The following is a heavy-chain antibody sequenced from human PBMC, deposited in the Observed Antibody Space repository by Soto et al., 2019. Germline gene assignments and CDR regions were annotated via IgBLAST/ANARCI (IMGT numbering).Heavy chain of an antibody. Sequence: EVQLLESGGGLVHPGGSLSLSCAASGFTFINYAMNWVRRVPGKGLEWVSGITSSGGTKFYADSVKGRFTISRDSFKSTVFLQMNSLRVEDSGVYYCAKLKGPLMALLPTLYLDYWGQGTLVTVSA. V-gene: IGHV3-23*01. J-gene: IGHJ4*02. CDR2: ITSSGGTK. CDR3: AKLKGPLMALLPTLYLDY. D-gene: IGHD3-22*01. CDR1: GFTFINYA.